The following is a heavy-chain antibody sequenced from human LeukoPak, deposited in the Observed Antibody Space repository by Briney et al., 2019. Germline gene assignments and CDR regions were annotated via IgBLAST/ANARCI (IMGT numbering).Heavy chain of an antibody. D-gene: IGHD3-22*01. V-gene: IGHV3-30*02. CDR2: IRYDGSNK. CDR1: GFTFSSYG. Sequence: GGSLRLSCAASGFTFSSYGMHWVRQAPGKGLEWVAFIRYDGSNKYYADSVKGRFTISRDNSKNTLYLQMNSLRAEDTAVYYCAKVRATYDSSGLWYFEYWGQGTLVTVSS. CDR3: AKVRATYDSSGLWYFEY. J-gene: IGHJ4*02.